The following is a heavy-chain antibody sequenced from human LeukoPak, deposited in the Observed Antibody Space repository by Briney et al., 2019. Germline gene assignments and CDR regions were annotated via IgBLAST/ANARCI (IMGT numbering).Heavy chain of an antibody. Sequence: ASVTVSCKASGYTFTSYYMHWVRQAPGQGLEWMGIINPSGGSTSYAQKFQDRVTMTRDTSTSTVYMELSSLRSEDTAVYYCARISSSWYSGFDYWGQGTLVTVSS. D-gene: IGHD6-13*01. CDR2: INPSGGST. CDR1: GYTFTSYY. V-gene: IGHV1-46*01. J-gene: IGHJ4*02. CDR3: ARISSSWYSGFDY.